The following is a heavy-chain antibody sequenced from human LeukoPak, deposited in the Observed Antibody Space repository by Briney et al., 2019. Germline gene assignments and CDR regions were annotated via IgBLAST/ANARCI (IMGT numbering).Heavy chain of an antibody. J-gene: IGHJ4*02. V-gene: IGHV4-34*01. CDR3: ARPTKRGYSYGPFDY. CDR1: GGSFSGYY. D-gene: IGHD5-18*01. Sequence: SETLSLTCAVYGGSFSGYYWSWIRQPPWKGLEWIGEINHSGSTNYNPSLKSRVTISVDTSKNQFSLKLSSVTAADTAVYYCARPTKRGYSYGPFDYWGQGTLVTVSS. CDR2: INHSGST.